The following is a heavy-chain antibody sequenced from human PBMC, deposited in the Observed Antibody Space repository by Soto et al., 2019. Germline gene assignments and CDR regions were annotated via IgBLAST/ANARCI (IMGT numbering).Heavy chain of an antibody. V-gene: IGHV1-69*13. CDR2: IIPIFGTA. Sequence: SVKVSCKASGGTLSSYAISWVRQAPGQGLEWMGGIIPIFGTANYAQKFQGRVTITADESTSTAYMELSSLRSEDTAVYYCASYSPGRRGGISDDAFDIWGQGTMVTVSS. CDR1: GGTLSSYA. J-gene: IGHJ3*02. D-gene: IGHD2-15*01. CDR3: ASYSPGRRGGISDDAFDI.